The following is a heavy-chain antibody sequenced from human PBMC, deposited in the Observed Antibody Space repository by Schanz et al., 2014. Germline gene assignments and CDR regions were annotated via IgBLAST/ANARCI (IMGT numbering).Heavy chain of an antibody. D-gene: IGHD7-27*01. V-gene: IGHV7-4-1*02. CDR1: GYTFAMYD. CDR3: ARGEANWGQY. Sequence: QVQLVQSGAEVKKAGASVKVSCKASGYTFAMYDMNWVRQAPGQGLEWMGWINTNTANPTYAQGFTGRFVYTLDASVTTAYLEISSLKAEDTAVYYCARGEANWGQYWGQGTLVTVSS. J-gene: IGHJ4*02. CDR2: INTNTANP.